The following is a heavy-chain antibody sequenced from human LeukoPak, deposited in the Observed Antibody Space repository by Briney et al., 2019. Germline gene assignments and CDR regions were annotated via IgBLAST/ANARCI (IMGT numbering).Heavy chain of an antibody. CDR2: ISSSSSYI. Sequence: GGSLRLSCAASGFTFSSYAMSWVRQAPGKGLEWVSSISSSSSYIYYADSVKGRFTISRDNAKNSLYLQMNSLRAEDTAVYYCARDVVEIVVPAAIDAFDIWGQGTMVTVSS. D-gene: IGHD2-2*01. J-gene: IGHJ3*02. CDR1: GFTFSSYA. V-gene: IGHV3-21*01. CDR3: ARDVVEIVVPAAIDAFDI.